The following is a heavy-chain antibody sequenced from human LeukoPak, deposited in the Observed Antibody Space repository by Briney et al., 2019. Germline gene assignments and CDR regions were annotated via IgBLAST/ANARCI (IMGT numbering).Heavy chain of an antibody. Sequence: PSQTLSLTCTVSGGSISSGSYYWSWIRQPAGKGLEWIGRIYTSGSTNYNPSLKGRVTISVDTSKNQFSLKLSSVTAADTAVYYCARDFADSGYERSDAFDIWGQGTMVTVSS. V-gene: IGHV4-61*02. D-gene: IGHD5-12*01. J-gene: IGHJ3*02. CDR2: IYTSGST. CDR3: ARDFADSGYERSDAFDI. CDR1: GGSISSGSYY.